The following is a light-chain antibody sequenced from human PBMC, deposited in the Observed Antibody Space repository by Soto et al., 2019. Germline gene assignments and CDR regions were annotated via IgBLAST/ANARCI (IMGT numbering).Light chain of an antibody. CDR2: AAS. J-gene: IGKJ5*01. V-gene: IGKV1-27*01. CDR3: QKYKSAPS. CDR1: QGISNY. Sequence: DIQMTQSPSSLSASVGDRVTITCRASQGISNYLAWYQQKPGKVPKLLIYAASTLQSGVPSQFSGSGSGTDFTLTISSLQPEDVATYYCQKYKSAPSFGQGTRLEIK.